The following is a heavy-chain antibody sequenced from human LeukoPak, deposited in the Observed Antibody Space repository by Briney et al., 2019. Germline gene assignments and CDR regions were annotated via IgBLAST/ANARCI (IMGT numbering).Heavy chain of an antibody. CDR1: GYTFTSYG. CDR2: ISAYNGNT. J-gene: IGHJ5*02. CDR3: ARDFGAYCGGDCHSLGWFDP. V-gene: IGHV1-18*01. D-gene: IGHD2-21*02. Sequence: GASVKVSCKASGYTFTSYGISWVRQAPGQGLEWMGWISAYNGNTNYAQKLQGSVTMTTDPSTSTAYMELRSLRSDDTAVYYCARDFGAYCGGDCHSLGWFDPWGQGTLVTVSS.